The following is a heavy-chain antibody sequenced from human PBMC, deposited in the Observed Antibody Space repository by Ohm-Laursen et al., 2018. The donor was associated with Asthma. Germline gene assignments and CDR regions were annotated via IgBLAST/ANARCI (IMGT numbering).Heavy chain of an antibody. CDR1: GYTFSNYD. D-gene: IGHD4-23*01. CDR2: MNPNSGTT. V-gene: IGHV1-8*01. Sequence: VSVKVSCKASGYTFSNYDINWVRQATGQGLEWMGWMNPNSGTTGYAQKFQGRVTMTRNASITTAYMELSSLRSDDTAVYYCARVGKGGNSGIDFWGLGTQVTVTS. CDR3: ARVGKGGNSGIDF. J-gene: IGHJ4*02.